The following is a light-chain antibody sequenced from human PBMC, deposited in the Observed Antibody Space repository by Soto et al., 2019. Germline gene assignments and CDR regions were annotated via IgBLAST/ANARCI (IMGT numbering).Light chain of an antibody. J-gene: IGKJ3*01. V-gene: IGKV2-28*01. CDR1: QSLLHSNGYNY. CDR2: LGS. CDR3: MQTLQTPPFT. Sequence: DIVMTQSPLSLPVTPGEPATISCRSSQSLLHSNGYNYLDWYLQKPGQSPQLLIYLGSNRASGVHDRFSGTGSGTDFTLKISRVEADDVGVYYCMQTLQTPPFTFGPGTKVDIK.